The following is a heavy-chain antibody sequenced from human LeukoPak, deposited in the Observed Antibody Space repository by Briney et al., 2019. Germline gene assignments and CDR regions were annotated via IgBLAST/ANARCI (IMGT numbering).Heavy chain of an antibody. D-gene: IGHD3-10*01. J-gene: IGHJ4*02. CDR1: GFTFSSYG. CDR2: ISYDGSNK. CDR3: AKDISWFGELTFDY. V-gene: IGHV3-30*18. Sequence: PGGSLRLSCAASGFTFSSYGMHWVRQAPGKGLEWVAVISYDGSNKYYADSVKGRFTISRDNSKNTLYLQMNSLRAEDTAVYYCAKDISWFGELTFDYWGQGTLVTVSS.